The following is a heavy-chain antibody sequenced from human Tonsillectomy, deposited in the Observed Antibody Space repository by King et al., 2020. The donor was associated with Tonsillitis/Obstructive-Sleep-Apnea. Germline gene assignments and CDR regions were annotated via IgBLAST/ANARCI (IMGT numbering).Heavy chain of an antibody. V-gene: IGHV4-4*02. Sequence: VQLQESGPGLVKPSGTLSLTCAVSGDSISSSNWWSWVRQPPGKGLEWIGDIYHSGGTTYNPSLKSLVTMSVDKSKNHFSLNLRSVTAADTAVYYCARDARMTTITTNWCDPWGQGTLVTVSA. J-gene: IGHJ5*02. CDR2: IYHSGGT. D-gene: IGHD4-11*01. CDR3: ARDARMTTITTNWCDP. CDR1: GDSISSSNW.